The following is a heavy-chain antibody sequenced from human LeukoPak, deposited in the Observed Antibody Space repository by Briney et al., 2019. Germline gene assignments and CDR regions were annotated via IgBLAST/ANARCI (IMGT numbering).Heavy chain of an antibody. J-gene: IGHJ4*02. CDR1: GDSVSSYY. Sequence: SETLSLTCTVSGDSVSSYYWSWIRQPPGKGLEWIGHIYYTGTTDYNPPLRSRVTISIDTSKNQFSLKLRSVTAADTAVYYCARARYSHNWVPTIDYWGQGTLVTVSS. CDR3: ARARYSHNWVPTIDY. V-gene: IGHV4-59*02. CDR2: IYYTGTT. D-gene: IGHD1-1*01.